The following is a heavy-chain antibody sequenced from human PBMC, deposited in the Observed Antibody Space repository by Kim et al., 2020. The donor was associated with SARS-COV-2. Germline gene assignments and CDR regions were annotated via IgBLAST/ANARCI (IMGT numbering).Heavy chain of an antibody. D-gene: IGHD3-16*02. Sequence: ASVKVSCKVSGYTLTELSMHWVRQAPGKGLEWMVGFDPEDGETTNAQKFQGRITMTEDTSTDTAYMELSSLRSEDTAVYYCASQNSPLRLGELSSTNFDYWGQGTLVTVSS. CDR3: ASQNSPLRLGELSSTNFDY. CDR1: GYTLTELS. J-gene: IGHJ4*02. CDR2: FDPEDGET. V-gene: IGHV1-24*01.